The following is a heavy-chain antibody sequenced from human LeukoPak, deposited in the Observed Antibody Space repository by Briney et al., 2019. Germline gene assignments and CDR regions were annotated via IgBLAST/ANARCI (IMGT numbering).Heavy chain of an antibody. J-gene: IGHJ4*02. Sequence: QPGGSLRLSCAASGFTFSSHAMGWVRQAPGKGLEWVSSITGSGGSTYYGDSVKGRFTISRDNSKNTLYLQMNSLRAEDTAVYYCAKRLANYFDYWGQGTLVTVSS. CDR3: AKRLANYFDY. V-gene: IGHV3-23*01. CDR2: ITGSGGST. CDR1: GFTFSSHA.